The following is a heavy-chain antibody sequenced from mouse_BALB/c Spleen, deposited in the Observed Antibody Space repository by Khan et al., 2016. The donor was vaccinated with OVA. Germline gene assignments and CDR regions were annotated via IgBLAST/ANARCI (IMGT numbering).Heavy chain of an antibody. Sequence: QVQLKESGPGLVAPSQSLSITCTVSGFSLTSYGVHWVRQPPGKGLEWLGVIWAGGSTHYNSALMSRLSINTDNSKSHVSLIMNSLQTDDTAMYXCARAEGSSYWYFDDWGAGTTVTVSS. J-gene: IGHJ1*01. V-gene: IGHV2-9*02. CDR2: IWAGGST. D-gene: IGHD1-1*01. CDR1: GFSLTSYG. CDR3: ARAEGSSYWYFDD.